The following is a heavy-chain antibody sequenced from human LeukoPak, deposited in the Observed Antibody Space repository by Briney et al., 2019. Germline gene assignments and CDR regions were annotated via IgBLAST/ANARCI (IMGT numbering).Heavy chain of an antibody. D-gene: IGHD5-18*01. J-gene: IGHJ4*02. CDR2: ISSSSYI. CDR3: ARGGYSYGTLDY. CDR1: GFTFSSYS. V-gene: IGHV3-21*01. Sequence: PGGSLRLSCAASGFTFSSYSMNWVRQAPGKGLEWVSSISSSSYIYYADSVKGRFTISRDNAKNSLYLQMNSLGAEDTAVYYCARGGYSYGTLDYWGQGTLVTVSS.